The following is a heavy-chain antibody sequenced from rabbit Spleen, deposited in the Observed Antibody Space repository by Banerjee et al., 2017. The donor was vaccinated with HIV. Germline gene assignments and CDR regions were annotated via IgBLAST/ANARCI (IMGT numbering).Heavy chain of an antibody. Sequence: QEQLVESGGGLVQPGGSLKLSCKASGFDFSNYGVSWVRQAPGKGLEWIGYIEPIFGNTYYANRVNGRFTISSHNAQNTVFLQMTSLTVADTATYFCARDPAYSSGSGSAIPYLWGPGTLVTVS. V-gene: IGHV1S47*01. CDR1: GFDFSNYG. D-gene: IGHD1-1*01. J-gene: IGHJ4*01. CDR3: ARDPAYSSGSGSAIPYL. CDR2: IEPIFGNT.